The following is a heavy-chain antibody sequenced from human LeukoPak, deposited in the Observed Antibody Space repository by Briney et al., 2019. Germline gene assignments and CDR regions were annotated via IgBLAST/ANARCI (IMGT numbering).Heavy chain of an antibody. CDR3: AKDLRSFGVVTKGLDP. Sequence: GESLRLSCAVSGFTFSNYWMHWVRQAPGKGLEWVAPISTDGSRTTYADSVKGRFTISRDNAKNTLYRQMNSLRAEDTAVYYCAKDLRSFGVVTKGLDPWGQGTLVTVFS. CDR2: ISTDGSRT. J-gene: IGHJ5*02. D-gene: IGHD3-3*01. CDR1: GFTFSNYW. V-gene: IGHV3-74*01.